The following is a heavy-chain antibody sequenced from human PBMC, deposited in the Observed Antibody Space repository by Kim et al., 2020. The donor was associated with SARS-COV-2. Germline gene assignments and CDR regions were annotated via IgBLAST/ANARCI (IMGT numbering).Heavy chain of an antibody. Sequence: GGSLRLSCAASGFTFSSYWMSWVRQAPGKGLEWVANIKQDGSEKYYVDSVKGRFTISRDNAKNSLYLQMNSPRAEDTAVYYCARTSMGGYSGYDITGTFDYWGQGTLVTVSS. J-gene: IGHJ4*02. V-gene: IGHV3-7*03. CDR3: ARTSMGGYSGYDITGTFDY. CDR1: GFTFSSYW. D-gene: IGHD5-12*01. CDR2: IKQDGSEK.